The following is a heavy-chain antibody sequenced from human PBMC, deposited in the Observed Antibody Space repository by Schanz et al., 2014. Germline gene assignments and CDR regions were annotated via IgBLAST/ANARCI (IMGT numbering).Heavy chain of an antibody. CDR2: ISSSGSTI. J-gene: IGHJ3*02. D-gene: IGHD3-10*01. Sequence: VQLVESGGGLVKPGGSLRLSCAASGFTFSDYYMAWIRQAPGKGLEWVSYISSSGSTIYYADSVKGRFTISRDNFKNTLFLQMNSLRAEDTAVYYCAKAKSGAHGAFDIWGQGTMVTVSS. CDR3: AKAKSGAHGAFDI. CDR1: GFTFSDYY. V-gene: IGHV3-11*01.